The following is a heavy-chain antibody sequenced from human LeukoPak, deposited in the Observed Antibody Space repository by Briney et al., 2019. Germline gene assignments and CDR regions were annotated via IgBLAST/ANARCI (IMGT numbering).Heavy chain of an antibody. CDR2: IYYSGST. Sequence: SETLSLTCTVSGGSISSYYWSWIRQPPGKGLEWIGYIYYSGSTNYNPSLKSRVTISVDTSKNQFSPKLSSVTAADTAVYYCASIVGATSGGYYFDYWGQGTLVTVSS. CDR3: ASIVGATSGGYYFDY. D-gene: IGHD1-26*01. V-gene: IGHV4-59*01. J-gene: IGHJ4*02. CDR1: GGSISSYY.